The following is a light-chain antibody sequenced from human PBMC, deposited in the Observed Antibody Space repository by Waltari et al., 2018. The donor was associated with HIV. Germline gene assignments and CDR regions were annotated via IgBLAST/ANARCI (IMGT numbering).Light chain of an antibody. V-gene: IGKV1-39*01. CDR2: GTS. CDR3: QQSYSTPYT. CDR1: QVFSRF. J-gene: IGKJ2*01. Sequence: IQMTQSPSSLSASVGDRVTITCRARQVFSRFFSWFQPKPGKAPKPLIDGTSNWHSGVPSRFSGSGSGTDFTLTISSLQPEDFATYYCQQSYSTPYTFGQGTKVEIK.